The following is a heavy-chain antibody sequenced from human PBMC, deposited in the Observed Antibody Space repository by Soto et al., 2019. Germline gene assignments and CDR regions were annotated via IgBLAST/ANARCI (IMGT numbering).Heavy chain of an antibody. J-gene: IGHJ5*02. Sequence: QVQLVQSGAEVRKPGSSVRVSCKASGGSFNRHTISWVRQAPGQGLEWMGGIIPIFGTANHAQKFQGRVTIIADESTRTVHGELSSLRSDNTAIFNCAGGWGYDSTDYYCGSWAGGSLVIVAT. CDR2: IIPIFGTA. V-gene: IGHV1-69*01. CDR3: AGGWGYDSTDYYCGS. CDR1: GGSFNRHT. D-gene: IGHD3-22*01.